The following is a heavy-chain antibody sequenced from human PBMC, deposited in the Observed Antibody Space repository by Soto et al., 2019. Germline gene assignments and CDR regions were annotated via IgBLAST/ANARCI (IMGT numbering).Heavy chain of an antibody. J-gene: IGHJ4*02. D-gene: IGHD1-26*01. V-gene: IGHV1-69*04. CDR2: IIPILGIA. Sequence: SVKVSCKASGGTFSSYTISWVRQAPGQGLEWMGRIIPILGIANYAQKFQGRVTMTRNTSISTAYMELSSLRSEDTAVYYRPRDKVGALDYWGQGTLVTVSS. CDR1: GGTFSSYT. CDR3: PRDKVGALDY.